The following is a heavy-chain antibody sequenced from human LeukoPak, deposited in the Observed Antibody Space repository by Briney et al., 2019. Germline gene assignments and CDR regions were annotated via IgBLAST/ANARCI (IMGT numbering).Heavy chain of an antibody. CDR3: ARETNLLLRGSAFDI. J-gene: IGHJ3*02. V-gene: IGHV3-7*01. D-gene: IGHD1-26*01. CDR2: IKQDGSEK. CDR1: GFTFSSYW. Sequence: PGGSLRLSCAASGFTFSSYWMSWVRQAPGKGLEWVANIKQDGSEKYYVDSVKGRFTISRDNAKNSLYLQMNSLRAEDTAVYYCARETNLLLRGSAFDIWGQGTMVTVSS.